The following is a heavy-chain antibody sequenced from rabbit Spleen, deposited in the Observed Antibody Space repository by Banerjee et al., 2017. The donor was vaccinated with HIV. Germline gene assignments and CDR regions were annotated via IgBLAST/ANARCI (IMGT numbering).Heavy chain of an antibody. CDR1: GFDFSRDY. J-gene: IGHJ4*01. Sequence: QLKESGGGLVQPGGSLKLSCTASGFDFSRDYMNWVRQAPGKGLEWIGYIDPVFGITYYASWVNGRFTISSHNAQNTLYLQLNSLTAADTATYFCTRDDGSGHYIDGYFNLWGPGTLVTVS. CDR2: IDPVFGIT. V-gene: IGHV1S7*01. CDR3: TRDDGSGHYIDGYFNL. D-gene: IGHD1-1*01.